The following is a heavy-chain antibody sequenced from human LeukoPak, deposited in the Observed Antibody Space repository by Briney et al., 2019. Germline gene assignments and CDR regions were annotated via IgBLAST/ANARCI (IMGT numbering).Heavy chain of an antibody. J-gene: IGHJ4*02. CDR2: IYTSGST. CDR3: ARRVGSSSWYPPNYFDY. D-gene: IGHD6-13*01. V-gene: IGHV4-61*02. Sequence: PSETLSLTCTVSGGSISSGSYYWSWIRQPAGKGLEWIGRIYTSGSTNYNPSLKSRVTISVDRSKNQFSLKLSSVTAADTAVYYCARRVGSSSWYPPNYFDYWGQGTLVTVSS. CDR1: GGSISSGSYY.